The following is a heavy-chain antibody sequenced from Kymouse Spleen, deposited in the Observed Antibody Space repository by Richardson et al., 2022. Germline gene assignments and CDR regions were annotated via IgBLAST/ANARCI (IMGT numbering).Heavy chain of an antibody. Sequence: EVQLVESGGGLVQPGRSLRLSCAASGFTFDDYAMHWVRQAPGKGLEWVSGISWNSGSIGYADSVKGRFTISRDNAKNSLYLQMNSLRAEDTALYYCAKDIGDDILTGPLYYYYYGMDVWGQGTTVTVSS. D-gene: IGHD3-9*01. V-gene: IGHV3-9*01. CDR1: GFTFDDYA. CDR2: ISWNSGSI. CDR3: AKDIGDDILTGPLYYYYYGMDV. J-gene: IGHJ6*02.